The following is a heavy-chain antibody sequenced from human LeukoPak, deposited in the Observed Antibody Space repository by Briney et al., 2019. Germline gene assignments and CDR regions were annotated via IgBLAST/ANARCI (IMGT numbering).Heavy chain of an antibody. Sequence: TGGSLRLSCAASGFTFSSYWMSWVRQAPGKGLEWVANIKQDESEKYYVDSVKGRFTISRDNAKNSLYLQMNSLRAEDTAVYYCARGNLFSGWYDIYYFDYWGQETLVTVPS. CDR2: IKQDESEK. D-gene: IGHD6-19*01. J-gene: IGHJ4*02. CDR3: ARGNLFSGWYDIYYFDY. V-gene: IGHV3-7*01. CDR1: GFTFSSYW.